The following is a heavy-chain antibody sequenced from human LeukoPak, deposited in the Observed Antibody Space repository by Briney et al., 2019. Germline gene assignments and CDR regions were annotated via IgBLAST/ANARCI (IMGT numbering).Heavy chain of an antibody. CDR2: IYYSGST. J-gene: IGHJ6*03. CDR1: GGSIRSYY. CDR3: ATTGYYYYYMDV. Sequence: SETLSLTCTVSGGSIRSYYWSWIRQPPGKGLEWIGSIYYSGSTYYNPSLKSRVTISVDTSKNQFSLKLSSVTAADTAVYYCATTGYYYYYMDVWGKGTTVTVSS. D-gene: IGHD1-14*01. V-gene: IGHV4-59*12.